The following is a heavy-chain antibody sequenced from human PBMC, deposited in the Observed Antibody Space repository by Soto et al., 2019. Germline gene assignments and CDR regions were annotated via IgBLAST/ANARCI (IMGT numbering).Heavy chain of an antibody. CDR1: GFTFSSYW. D-gene: IGHD3-3*01. CDR2: IKQDGSEK. CDR3: ARGVGIYYDFWSGYYPHYYYYYGMDV. V-gene: IGHV3-7*01. J-gene: IGHJ6*02. Sequence: SLRLSCAASGFTFSSYWMSWVRQAPGKGLEWVANIKQDGSEKYYVDSVKGRFTISRDNAKNSLYLQMNSLRAEDTAVYYCARGVGIYYDFWSGYYPHYYYYYGMDVWGQWTTVTGS.